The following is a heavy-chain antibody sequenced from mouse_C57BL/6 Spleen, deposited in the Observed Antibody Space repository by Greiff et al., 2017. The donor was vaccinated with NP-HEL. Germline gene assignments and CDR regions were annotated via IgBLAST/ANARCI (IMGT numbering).Heavy chain of an antibody. D-gene: IGHD1-1*01. V-gene: IGHV14-1*01. Sequence: EVQLQQSGAELVRPGASVKLSCTASGFNIKDYYMHWVKQRPEQGLEWIGRIDPEDGDAEYAPKFQGKATMTADTSSNTAYLQLSSLTSEDTAVYYCTTAGGSSPFAYWGQGTLVTVSA. CDR3: TTAGGSSPFAY. CDR2: IDPEDGDA. J-gene: IGHJ3*01. CDR1: GFNIKDYY.